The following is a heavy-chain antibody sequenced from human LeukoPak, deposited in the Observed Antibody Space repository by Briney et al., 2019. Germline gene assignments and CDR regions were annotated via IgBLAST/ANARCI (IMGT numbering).Heavy chain of an antibody. J-gene: IGHJ6*02. Sequence: GASVKVSCKASGYTFTGYYMHWVRQAPGQGLEWMGRINPNSGGTNYAQKFQGRVTMTRDTSTSTVYMELSSLRSEDTAVYYCARDASDVVPGYYGMDVWGQGTTVTVSS. V-gene: IGHV1-2*06. D-gene: IGHD2-21*01. CDR2: INPNSGGT. CDR3: ARDASDVVPGYYGMDV. CDR1: GYTFTGYY.